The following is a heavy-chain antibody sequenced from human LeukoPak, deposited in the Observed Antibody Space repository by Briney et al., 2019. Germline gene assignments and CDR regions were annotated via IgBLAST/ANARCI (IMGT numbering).Heavy chain of an antibody. J-gene: IGHJ5*02. CDR2: ISSGSSAI. D-gene: IGHD6-19*01. V-gene: IGHV3-48*02. CDR1: GFTFSSYS. Sequence: TGGSLRLSCAASGFTFSSYSMNWVRQAPGKGLEWVSYISSGSSAIYYADSVKGRFTISRDNAKNSLFLQLNSLRDEDTAVYYCARVVAGMDWFDPWGQGTLVTVSS. CDR3: ARVVAGMDWFDP.